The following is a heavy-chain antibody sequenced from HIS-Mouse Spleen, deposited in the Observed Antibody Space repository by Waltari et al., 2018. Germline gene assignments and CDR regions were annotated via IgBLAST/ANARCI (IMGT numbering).Heavy chain of an antibody. Sequence: QVQLLQSGAEVKKPGSSVKVSCKASGGTFSSYAISWVRQAPGQGLEWMGGITPIFGTANYAQKFQGRVTITADESTSTAYMELSSLRSEDTAVYYCARTLGSSGYYYAELNWFDPWGQGTLVTVSS. D-gene: IGHD3-22*01. CDR2: ITPIFGTA. J-gene: IGHJ5*02. V-gene: IGHV1-69*01. CDR1: GGTFSSYA. CDR3: ARTLGSSGYYYAELNWFDP.